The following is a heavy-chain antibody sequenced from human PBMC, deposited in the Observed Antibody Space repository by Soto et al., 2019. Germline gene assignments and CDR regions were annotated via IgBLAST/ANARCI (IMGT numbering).Heavy chain of an antibody. V-gene: IGHV1-2*02. CDR3: ARDGLCSGGSCYSEYYYYGIDV. CDR1: GYTFTGYY. D-gene: IGHD2-15*01. CDR2: INPNSGGT. J-gene: IGHJ6*02. Sequence: ASVKVSCKASGYTFTGYYMHWVRQAPGQGLEWMGWINPNSGGTNYAQKFQGRVTMTRDTSISTAYMELSRLRSDDTAVYYCARDGLCSGGSCYSEYYYYGIDVWAKGPRSPSP.